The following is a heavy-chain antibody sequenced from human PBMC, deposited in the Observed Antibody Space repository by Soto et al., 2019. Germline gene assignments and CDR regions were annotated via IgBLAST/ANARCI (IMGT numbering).Heavy chain of an antibody. CDR3: VRGCGRSSCPYYLDV. J-gene: IGHJ6*03. Sequence: EVQLVESGGGLVQPGGSLRLSCEASGFTFSTYWMSWVRQAPGKGLEWVVTIKQDGSDQYYVDSVRGRFTISRDNAESSLYLQLSSRRAEDTAVYYCVRGCGRSSCPYYLDVWGKATTVIVSS. D-gene: IGHD2-2*01. CDR1: GFTFSTYW. V-gene: IGHV3-7*01. CDR2: IKQDGSDQ.